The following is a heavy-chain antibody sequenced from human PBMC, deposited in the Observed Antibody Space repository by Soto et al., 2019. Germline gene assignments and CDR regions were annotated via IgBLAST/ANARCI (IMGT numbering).Heavy chain of an antibody. Sequence: QVQLVQSGAEVKKPGASVKVSCKASGYSFTNYALHWVRQAPGQRFEWMGWINADNGNTKYSRKFQGRFTITRDTPASTVYMELNSLRSEDTAIYSCVKDRLVMIRGVRLMHSWGQGTLVTVSS. V-gene: IGHV1-3*01. CDR2: INADNGNT. D-gene: IGHD3-10*01. J-gene: IGHJ4*02. CDR3: VKDRLVMIRGVRLMHS. CDR1: GYSFTNYA.